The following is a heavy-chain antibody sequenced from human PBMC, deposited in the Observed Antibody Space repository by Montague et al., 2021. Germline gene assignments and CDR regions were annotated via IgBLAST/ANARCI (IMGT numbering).Heavy chain of an antibody. Sequence: PLRLSCAASGFTFSSYAMSWVRQAPGKGLEWVSAISGSGGSTYYADSVKGRFTISRDNSKNTLYLQMNSLRAEDTAVYSCAKEEEYCSGDSCYIDYWGQGTLVTVSS. CDR2: ISGSGGST. CDR3: AKEEEYCSGDSCYIDY. V-gene: IGHV3-23*01. D-gene: IGHD2-15*01. CDR1: GFTFSSYA. J-gene: IGHJ4*02.